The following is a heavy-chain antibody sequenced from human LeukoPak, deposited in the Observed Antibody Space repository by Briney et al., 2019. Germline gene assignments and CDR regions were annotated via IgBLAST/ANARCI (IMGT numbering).Heavy chain of an antibody. CDR2: IYYSGST. J-gene: IGHJ4*02. Sequence: SETLSLTCTVPGGSISSSSYYWGWIRQPPGKGLEWIGSIYYSGSTYYNPSLKSRVTISVDTSKNQFSLKLSSVTAADTAVYYCARDRRRPHRGYFDYWGQGTLVTVSS. D-gene: IGHD1-14*01. CDR1: GGSISSSSYY. CDR3: ARDRRRPHRGYFDY. V-gene: IGHV4-39*07.